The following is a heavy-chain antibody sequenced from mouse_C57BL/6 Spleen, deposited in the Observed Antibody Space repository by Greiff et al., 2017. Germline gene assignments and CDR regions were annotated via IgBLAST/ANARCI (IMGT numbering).Heavy chain of an antibody. V-gene: IGHV1-80*01. CDR3: ARSEGYNYFDY. CDR2: IYPGDGDT. J-gene: IGHJ2*01. CDR1: GYAFSSYW. D-gene: IGHD2-2*01. Sequence: VQLQQSGAELVKPGASVKISCKASGYAFSSYWMNWVKQRPGKGLEWIGQIYPGDGDTNYNGKFKGKATLTADKSSSTAYMQRSSLTSEDSAVYFCARSEGYNYFDYWGQGTTLTVSS.